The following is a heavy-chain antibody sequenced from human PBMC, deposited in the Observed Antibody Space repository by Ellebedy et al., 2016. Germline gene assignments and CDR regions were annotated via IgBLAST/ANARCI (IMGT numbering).Heavy chain of an antibody. CDR2: IHPNSDDT. D-gene: IGHD2-2*01. V-gene: IGHV1-2*02. Sequence: ASVKVSCXASGYTFTDYYMHWVRQAPGQGLEWMGWIHPNSDDTNYAQKFQGRVTMTRDTSINTAYMELTSLRSDDTAVYFCARDRDILVVPDAYYDAFDIWGQGKMVTVSS. CDR1: GYTFTDYY. CDR3: ARDRDILVVPDAYYDAFDI. J-gene: IGHJ3*02.